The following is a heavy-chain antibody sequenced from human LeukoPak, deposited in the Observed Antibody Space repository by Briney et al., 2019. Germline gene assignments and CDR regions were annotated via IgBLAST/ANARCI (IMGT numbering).Heavy chain of an antibody. CDR3: ASSSPRRTAAGTFYFDY. CDR2: INPNSGGT. J-gene: IGHJ4*02. CDR1: GYTFTGYY. D-gene: IGHD6-13*01. Sequence: ASVKVSCKASGYTFTGYYMHWVRQAPGQGLEWMGWINPNSGGTNYAQKFQGRVTMTRDTSISTAYMELSRLRSDDTAVYYCASSSPRRTAAGTFYFDYWGQGTLVTVSS. V-gene: IGHV1-2*02.